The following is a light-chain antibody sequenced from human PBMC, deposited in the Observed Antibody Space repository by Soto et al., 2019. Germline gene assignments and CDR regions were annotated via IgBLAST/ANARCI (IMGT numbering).Light chain of an antibody. Sequence: DIQMTQSPSSLSASVGDRVTITCQASQDISNFLNWYQHKSGKSPKLLINDASNLETGVPSRFSGSGSSTYFTFTINSLQPEDVATYYYQQYDSLPLSFGPGTKV. CDR2: DAS. V-gene: IGKV1-33*01. J-gene: IGKJ3*01. CDR3: QQYDSLPLS. CDR1: QDISNF.